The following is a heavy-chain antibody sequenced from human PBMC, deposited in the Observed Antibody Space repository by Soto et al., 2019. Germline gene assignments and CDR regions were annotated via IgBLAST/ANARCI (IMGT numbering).Heavy chain of an antibody. D-gene: IGHD5-18*01. CDR3: ARDIRGYSRAFDY. CDR1: GCSVSGGAYY. V-gene: IGHV4-61*08. J-gene: IGHJ4*02. Sequence: PSETLSLTCPVSGCSVSGGAYYWTWIRQPPGKGLEWIGYIYYSGITTYNPSLKSRVTISIDTSKNQFSLKLTSATAADTAVYYCARDIRGYSRAFDYWGQGALVTVSS. CDR2: IYYSGIT.